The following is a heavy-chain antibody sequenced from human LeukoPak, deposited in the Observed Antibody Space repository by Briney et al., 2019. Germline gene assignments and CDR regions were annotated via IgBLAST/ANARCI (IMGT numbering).Heavy chain of an antibody. J-gene: IGHJ5*02. V-gene: IGHV3-9*01. Sequence: GGSLRLSCAASGFTLDDYAMHWVRQAPGKGLEWVSGISWNSGSIGYADSVKGRFTISRDNAKNSLYLQMNSLRAEDTALYYCAKGSGIAVAGSFGWFDPWGQGTLVTVSS. CDR1: GFTLDDYA. CDR3: AKGSGIAVAGSFGWFDP. D-gene: IGHD6-19*01. CDR2: ISWNSGSI.